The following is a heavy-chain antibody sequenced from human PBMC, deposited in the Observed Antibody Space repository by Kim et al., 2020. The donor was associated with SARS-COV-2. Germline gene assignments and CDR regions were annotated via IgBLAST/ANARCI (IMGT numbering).Heavy chain of an antibody. CDR3: AKEGGH. D-gene: IGHD3-16*01. CDR2: NRSGGGT. V-gene: IGHV1-46*04. J-gene: IGHJ4*02. Sequence: NRSGGGTNYAQKWQGRVTMTGDTSTNTGYMELSSLRSDDTAVYYCAKEGGHWGQGTLVTVSS.